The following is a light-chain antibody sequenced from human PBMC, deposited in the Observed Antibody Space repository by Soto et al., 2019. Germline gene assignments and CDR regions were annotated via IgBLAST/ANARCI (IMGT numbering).Light chain of an antibody. CDR1: QSVSSSY. CDR3: QQYCSSSWT. V-gene: IGKV3-20*01. J-gene: IGKJ1*01. Sequence: EIVLTQSPGTLSLSPGERATLSCRASQSVSSSYLAWYQQKPGQAPRLLIYGASSRATGIPDRFSGSGSETDFTLTISRLEPEDFAVYYCQQYCSSSWTFGQGPKVEIK. CDR2: GAS.